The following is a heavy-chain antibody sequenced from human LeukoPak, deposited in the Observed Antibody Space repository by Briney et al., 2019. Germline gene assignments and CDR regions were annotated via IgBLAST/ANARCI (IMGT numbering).Heavy chain of an antibody. D-gene: IGHD6-19*01. CDR3: AKTTTGYSSGRFPGWPVDY. CDR1: GFSFSSHS. J-gene: IGHJ4*02. V-gene: IGHV3-21*01. Sequence: GGSLRLSCAASGFSFSSHSLNWVRQGPGEGLEWVSSISSSSSDIYYAVSVKGRFTISRDNAKNSLFLQMDSLRAEDTAVYYCAKTTTGYSSGRFPGWPVDYWGQGTLVTVSS. CDR2: ISSSSSDI.